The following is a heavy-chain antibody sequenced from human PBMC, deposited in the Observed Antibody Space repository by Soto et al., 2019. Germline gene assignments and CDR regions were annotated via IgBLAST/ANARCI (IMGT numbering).Heavy chain of an antibody. CDR3: VRDASTMVRGGKIPKGNWFDP. CDR1: GFTFSSYG. V-gene: IGHV3-33*01. J-gene: IGHJ5*02. D-gene: IGHD3-10*01. CDR2: IWYDGSNK. Sequence: QVQLVESGGGVVQPGRSLRLSCAASGFTFSSYGMNWVRQAPGKGLEWVAVIWYDGSNKYYADSVKGRFTISRDNSKNTLYLQMNSLRAEDTAVYYCVRDASTMVRGGKIPKGNWFDPWGQGTLVTVSS.